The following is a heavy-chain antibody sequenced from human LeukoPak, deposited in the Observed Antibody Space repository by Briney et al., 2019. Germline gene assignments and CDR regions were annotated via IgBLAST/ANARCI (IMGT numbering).Heavy chain of an antibody. CDR2: INPSGGST. V-gene: IGHV1-46*01. Sequence: GASVKVSCKASGYTFTSYYMHWVRQAPGQGLEWMGIINPSGGSTSYAQKFQGRVTMTRDTSMSTVYMELSSLRSEDTAVYYCARGLLDDILTGYYGHLDNWFDPWGQGTLVTVSS. D-gene: IGHD3-9*01. CDR3: ARGLLDDILTGYYGHLDNWFDP. CDR1: GYTFTSYY. J-gene: IGHJ5*02.